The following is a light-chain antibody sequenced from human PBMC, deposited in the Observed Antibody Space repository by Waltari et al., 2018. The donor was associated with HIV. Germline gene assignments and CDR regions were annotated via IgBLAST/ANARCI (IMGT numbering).Light chain of an antibody. V-gene: IGLV3-21*01. CDR1: IIRRKS. Sequence: SFVLTQPPSLSVSPGKKARITCGGEIIRRKSAYCYPKQPGQAPVMVIYHDTDRPSGIPDRFSGANSEDTATLTIRRVEAGDEADYFCQVWDTNTDQYVIFGGGTNLAV. CDR2: HDT. J-gene: IGLJ2*01. CDR3: QVWDTNTDQYVI.